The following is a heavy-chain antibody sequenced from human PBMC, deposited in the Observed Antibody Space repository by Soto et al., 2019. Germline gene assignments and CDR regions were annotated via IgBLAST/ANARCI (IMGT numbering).Heavy chain of an antibody. CDR1: GFMFTSSA. CDR3: AAVPVLRFLKWLPAYFDY. CDR2: LVVGSGNT. Sequence: SVKVSCKTSGFMFTSSAVQWVRQACGQRLEWIGWLVVGSGNTHYAQHFQERVTLTRDMSTGTAYMELSSLRSEDTAVYYCAAVPVLRFLKWLPAYFDYWGQGTLVTVSS. D-gene: IGHD3-3*01. V-gene: IGHV1-58*01. J-gene: IGHJ4*02.